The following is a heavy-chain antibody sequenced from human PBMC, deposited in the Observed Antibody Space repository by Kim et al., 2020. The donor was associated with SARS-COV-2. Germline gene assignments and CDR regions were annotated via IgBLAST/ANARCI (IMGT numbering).Heavy chain of an antibody. Sequence: SETLSLTCTVSGGSISSSSYYWGWIRQPPGKGLEWIGSIYYSGSTYYNPSLKSRVTISVDTSKNQFSLKLSSVTAADTAVYYCARLGIVVVPASDDAFDIWGQGTMVTVSS. CDR3: ARLGIVVVPASDDAFDI. D-gene: IGHD2-2*01. CDR1: GGSISSSSYY. CDR2: IYYSGST. V-gene: IGHV4-39*01. J-gene: IGHJ3*02.